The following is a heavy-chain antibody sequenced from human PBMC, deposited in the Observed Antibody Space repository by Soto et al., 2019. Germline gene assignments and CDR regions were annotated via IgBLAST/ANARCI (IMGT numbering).Heavy chain of an antibody. CDR2: ISGNGGST. D-gene: IGHD2-15*01. CDR3: AKVAKAVAVAEIDY. J-gene: IGHJ4*02. Sequence: PGGSLRLSCAASGFTFSSYAMNWVRQAPGKGLEWVSAISGNGGSTYYADSVKGRFTISRDNSKNTLYLQMNSLRADDTAVYYCAKVAKAVAVAEIDYWGQGTLVTVSS. CDR1: GFTFSSYA. V-gene: IGHV3-23*01.